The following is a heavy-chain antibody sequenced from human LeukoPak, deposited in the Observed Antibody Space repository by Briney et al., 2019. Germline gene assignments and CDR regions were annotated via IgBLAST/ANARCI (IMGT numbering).Heavy chain of an antibody. Sequence: SETLSLTCTVSGGSISDYYWSWIRQPAGKGLEWIGRIYTTGSTDYNPSLKSRVTMSVDTSKNQFSLKLSSVTAADTAVYYCARGPPPDFDCWRRASLVTHSS. CDR1: GGSISDYY. V-gene: IGHV4-4*07. CDR3: ARGPPPDFDC. J-gene: IGHJ4*02. CDR2: IYTTGST.